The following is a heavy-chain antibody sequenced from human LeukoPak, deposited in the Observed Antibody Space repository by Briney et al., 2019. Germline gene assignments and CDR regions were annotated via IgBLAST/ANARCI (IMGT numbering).Heavy chain of an antibody. J-gene: IGHJ3*02. Sequence: GASLQISCKGSGYSFTSYWIGWVRQMPGKGLEWMGIIYPGDSDTRYSPSFQGQVTISADKSISTAYLQWSSLKASDTAMYYCAGPRTYYDFWSGYRGAFDIWGQGTMVTVSS. V-gene: IGHV5-51*01. CDR3: AGPRTYYDFWSGYRGAFDI. D-gene: IGHD3-3*01. CDR2: IYPGDSDT. CDR1: GYSFTSYW.